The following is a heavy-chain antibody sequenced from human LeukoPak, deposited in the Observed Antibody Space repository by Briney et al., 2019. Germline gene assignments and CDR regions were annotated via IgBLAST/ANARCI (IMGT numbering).Heavy chain of an antibody. D-gene: IGHD2-21*02. J-gene: IGHJ4*02. CDR3: ARGGFYCGGDCYVDY. CDR1: GGSFSPYY. CDR2: INHSGST. V-gene: IGHV4-34*01. Sequence: SETLSLTCAVYGGSFSPYYWSWIRQPPGKGLEWIGEINHSGSTNYNPSLKSRVTISVDTSKNQFSLKLSPVTAADTAVYYCARGGFYCGGDCYVDYWGQGTLVTVSS.